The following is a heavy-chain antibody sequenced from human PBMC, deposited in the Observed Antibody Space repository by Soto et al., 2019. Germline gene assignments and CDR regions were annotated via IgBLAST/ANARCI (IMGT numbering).Heavy chain of an antibody. J-gene: IGHJ4*02. CDR2: IYWDDDK. Sequence: QITLKESGPTLVKPTQTLTLTCTFSGFSLSTSGVGVGWIRQPPGKALEWLALIYWDDDKRYSPSLKSRLTITXXTXNXXVVLTLTNMDPVDTATFYCAHSHSSGWYSFPYFDYWGQGTLVTVSS. CDR3: AHSHSSGWYSFPYFDY. V-gene: IGHV2-5*02. D-gene: IGHD6-19*01. CDR1: GFSLSTSGVG.